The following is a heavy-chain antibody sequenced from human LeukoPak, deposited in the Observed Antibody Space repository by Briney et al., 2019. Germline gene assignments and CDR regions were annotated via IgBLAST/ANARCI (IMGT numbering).Heavy chain of an antibody. J-gene: IGHJ4*02. CDR2: IYYTGST. D-gene: IGHD5-18*01. CDR3: AGLRKPDTAIVY. V-gene: IGHV4-39*01. CDR1: GGSISSSSYY. Sequence: SETLSLTCTVSGGSISSSSYYWGWIRQPPGKGLEWIGNIYYTGSTYYNPSLKSRVTISADTSKNQFSLKLSSVTAADTGAFNCAGLRKPDTAIVYWGQGTPVTVSS.